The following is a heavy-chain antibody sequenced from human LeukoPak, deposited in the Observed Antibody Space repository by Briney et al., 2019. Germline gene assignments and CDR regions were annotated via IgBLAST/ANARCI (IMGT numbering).Heavy chain of an antibody. J-gene: IGHJ6*03. Sequence: SVKVSCKASGGTFSSYAISWVRQAPGQGLEWMGGIIPIFGTANYAQKFQGRVTITADESTSTAYMELSSLRSEDTAVYYCAIRDCSGGSCYRQSDYYYYYMDVWGXXXXXTXSS. V-gene: IGHV1-69*01. CDR2: IIPIFGTA. CDR3: AIRDCSGGSCYRQSDYYYYYMDV. D-gene: IGHD2-15*01. CDR1: GGTFSSYA.